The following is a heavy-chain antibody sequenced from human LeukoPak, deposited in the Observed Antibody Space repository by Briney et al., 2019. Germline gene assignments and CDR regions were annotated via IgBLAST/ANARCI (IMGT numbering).Heavy chain of an antibody. CDR2: IYYSGST. Sequence: SETLSLTCTVSGGSISNYYWSWLRQPPGKGLEWIGYIYYSGSTSNNPSLKSRVTISVDTSKNQFSLKLTSVTAADTAVYYCARGLGKLSFPFDYWGQGTLVTVPS. CDR1: GGSISNYY. V-gene: IGHV4-59*01. CDR3: ARGLGKLSFPFDY. J-gene: IGHJ4*02. D-gene: IGHD3-16*02.